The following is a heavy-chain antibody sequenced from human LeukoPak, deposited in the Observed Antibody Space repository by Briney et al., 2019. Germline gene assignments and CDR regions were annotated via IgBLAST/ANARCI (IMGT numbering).Heavy chain of an antibody. D-gene: IGHD3-16*01. Sequence: GASVKVSCKASRGTFSSYAISWVRQAPGQGLEWMGRIIPTLGIANYAQKFQGRVTITADKSTSTAYMELSSLRSEDTAVYYCARAVDYNDAFDIWGQGTMVTVSS. CDR2: IIPTLGIA. CDR1: RGTFSSYA. V-gene: IGHV1-69*04. CDR3: ARAVDYNDAFDI. J-gene: IGHJ3*02.